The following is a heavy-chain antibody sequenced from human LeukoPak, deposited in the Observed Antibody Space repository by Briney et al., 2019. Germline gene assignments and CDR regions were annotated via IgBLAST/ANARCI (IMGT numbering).Heavy chain of an antibody. CDR3: AKPQGVYYYGPLKN. Sequence: GGSLRLSCAASGFTVSSNYMSWVRQAPGKGLEWVSAISGSGGSTYYADSVKGRFTISRDNSKNTLYLQMNSLRAEDTAVYYCAKPQGVYYYGPLKNWGQGTLVTVSS. CDR1: GFTVSSNY. V-gene: IGHV3-23*01. J-gene: IGHJ4*02. CDR2: ISGSGGST. D-gene: IGHD3-10*01.